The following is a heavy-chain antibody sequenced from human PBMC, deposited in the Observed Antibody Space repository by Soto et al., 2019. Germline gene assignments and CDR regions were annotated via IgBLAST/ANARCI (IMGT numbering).Heavy chain of an antibody. J-gene: IGHJ4*02. CDR2: IKQDGSEK. CDR3: ARDVVGPTEYYFDY. CDR1: GFTFDSYW. V-gene: IGHV3-7*05. D-gene: IGHD1-26*01. Sequence: EVQLVESGGGLVQPGGSLRLSCAASGFTFDSYWMSWVRQAPGKGLEWLANIKQDGSEKYYVDSVKGRFTISRDNAKNSLYLQMNSLRAEDMALYYCARDVVGPTEYYFDYWGQGTLVTVSS.